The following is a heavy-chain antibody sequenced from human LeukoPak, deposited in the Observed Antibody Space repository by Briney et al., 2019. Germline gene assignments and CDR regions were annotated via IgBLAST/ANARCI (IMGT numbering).Heavy chain of an antibody. D-gene: IGHD3-22*01. V-gene: IGHV3-30*04. CDR3: ARDGTAFYDSSGHNWFDP. CDR2: ISYDGSNK. J-gene: IGHJ5*02. CDR1: GFTFSSYA. Sequence: PGRSLRLSCAASGFTFSSYAMHWVRQAPGKGLEWVAVISYDGSNKYYADSVKGRFTISRDNSKNTLYPQMNSLRAEDTAVYYCARDGTAFYDSSGHNWFDPWGQGTLVTVSS.